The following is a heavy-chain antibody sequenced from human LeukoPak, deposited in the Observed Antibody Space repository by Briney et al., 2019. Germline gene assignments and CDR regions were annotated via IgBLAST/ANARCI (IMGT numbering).Heavy chain of an antibody. J-gene: IGHJ4*02. CDR1: GYTFTGYY. Sequence: ASVKVSCKASGYTFTGYYMHWVRQAPGQGLEWMGWINTNTGNPTYAQGFTGRFVFSLDTSVSTAYLQISSLKAEDTAVYYCARGEDIVVVVAASYWGQGTLVTVSS. CDR2: INTNTGNP. CDR3: ARGEDIVVVVAASY. D-gene: IGHD2-15*01. V-gene: IGHV7-4-1*02.